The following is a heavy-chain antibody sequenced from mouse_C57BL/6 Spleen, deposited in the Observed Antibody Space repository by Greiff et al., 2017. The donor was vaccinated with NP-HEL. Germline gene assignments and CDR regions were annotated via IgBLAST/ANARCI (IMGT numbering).Heavy chain of an antibody. J-gene: IGHJ2*01. CDR1: GYAFSSSW. CDR2: IYPGDGDT. Sequence: QVHVKQSGPELVKPGASVKISCKASGYAFSSSWMNWVKQRPGKGLEWIGRIYPGDGDTNYNGKFKGKATLTADKSSSTAYMQLSSLTSEDSAVYFCARSHYDYDRFDYWGQGTTLTVSS. D-gene: IGHD2-4*01. CDR3: ARSHYDYDRFDY. V-gene: IGHV1-82*01.